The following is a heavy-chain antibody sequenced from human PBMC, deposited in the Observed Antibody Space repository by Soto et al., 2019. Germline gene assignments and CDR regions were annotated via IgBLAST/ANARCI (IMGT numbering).Heavy chain of an antibody. Sequence: QVQLVQSGAEVKKPGASVKVSCKASGYTFTSYGISWVRQAPGQGLEWMGWISAYNGNTNYAQKLQGRVTMTTDTSTSTAYMELRSLRSGDTAVYYCARDSPATITGNYGMDVWGRGTTVTVSS. J-gene: IGHJ6*02. CDR3: ARDSPATITGNYGMDV. CDR2: ISAYNGNT. D-gene: IGHD5-12*01. CDR1: GYTFTSYG. V-gene: IGHV1-18*04.